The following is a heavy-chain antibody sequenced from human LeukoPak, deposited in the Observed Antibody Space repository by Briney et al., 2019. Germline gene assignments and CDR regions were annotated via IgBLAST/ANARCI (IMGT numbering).Heavy chain of an antibody. V-gene: IGHV3-30*01. Sequence: GGSLRLSCAASGFTFSSYARHWVRQAPGKGLEWVAVISYDGSNKYYADSVKGRFTISRDNSKNTLYLQMNSLRAEDTAVYYCARDGLPNIVVVPAALDYWGQGTLVTVSS. J-gene: IGHJ4*02. CDR2: ISYDGSNK. CDR3: ARDGLPNIVVVPAALDY. CDR1: GFTFSSYA. D-gene: IGHD2-2*01.